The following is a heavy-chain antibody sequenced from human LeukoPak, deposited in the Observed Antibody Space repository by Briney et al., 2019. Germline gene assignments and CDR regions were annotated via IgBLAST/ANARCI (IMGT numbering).Heavy chain of an antibody. D-gene: IGHD1-26*01. CDR1: GFTVSSNY. J-gene: IGHJ4*02. Sequence: GGSLRLSCAASGFTVSSNYMSWVRQAPGEGLEWVSVIYSGGSSYYADSVKGRFTLSRDNSKNTLYLQMNSLRAEDTAVYYCARGGRSSGGYLYNFDYWGQGTLVTVSS. CDR3: ARGGRSSGGYLYNFDY. CDR2: IYSGGSS. V-gene: IGHV3-53*01.